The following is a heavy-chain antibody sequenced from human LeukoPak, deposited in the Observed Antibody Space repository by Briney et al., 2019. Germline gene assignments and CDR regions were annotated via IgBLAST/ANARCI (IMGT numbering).Heavy chain of an antibody. Sequence: GGSLRLSCAASGFTFSRYAMSWVRQAPGKGLEWVSGIGGSGANTYYADSVKGRFTISRDNSKNTVYLQMNSLRAEDTAVYYCAKDGHSGYGYYFDYWGQGTLVTVSS. CDR3: AKDGHSGYGYYFDY. J-gene: IGHJ4*02. CDR2: IGGSGANT. D-gene: IGHD5-12*01. V-gene: IGHV3-23*01. CDR1: GFTFSRYA.